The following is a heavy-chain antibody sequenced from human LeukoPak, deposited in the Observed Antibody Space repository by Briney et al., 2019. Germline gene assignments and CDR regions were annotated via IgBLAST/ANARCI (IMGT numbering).Heavy chain of an antibody. D-gene: IGHD6-6*01. Sequence: PSETLSLTCVVYGASFSGYYWSWIRQPPGKGLEWIEEINHSGSTDYNVSLESRVTMSVDTSKNQFTLKLNSVTAADTAVYYCAKLYSSSSRDAFDVWGPGTMVTVSS. CDR1: GASFSGYY. V-gene: IGHV4-34*01. CDR2: INHSGST. J-gene: IGHJ3*01. CDR3: AKLYSSSSRDAFDV.